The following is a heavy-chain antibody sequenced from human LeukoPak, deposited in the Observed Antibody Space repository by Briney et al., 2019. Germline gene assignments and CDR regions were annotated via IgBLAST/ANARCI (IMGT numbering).Heavy chain of an antibody. D-gene: IGHD6-19*01. V-gene: IGHV1-2*04. CDR3: AGTRYSSGPYGTDV. Sequence: GASVKVSCKASGYTFTGYYMHWVRQAPGQGLEWMGWINPNSGGTNYAQKFQGWVTMTRDTSISTAYMELSRLRSDDTAVYYCAGTRYSSGPYGTDVWGQGTTVTVSS. J-gene: IGHJ6*02. CDR1: GYTFTGYY. CDR2: INPNSGGT.